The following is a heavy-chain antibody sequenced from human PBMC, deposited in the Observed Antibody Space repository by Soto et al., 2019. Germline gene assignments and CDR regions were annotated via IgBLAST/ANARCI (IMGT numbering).Heavy chain of an antibody. J-gene: IGHJ6*02. V-gene: IGHV1-18*01. CDR3: AREGRASAAGTYYYYGMDV. CDR2: ISAYNGNT. Sequence: ASVKVSCKASGYTFTSYGISWVRQAPGQGLEWMGWISAYNGNTNYAQKLQGRVTMTTDTSTSTAYMELRSLRSDDTAVYYCAREGRASAAGTYYYYGMDVWGQGTTVTVSS. CDR1: GYTFTSYG. D-gene: IGHD6-13*01.